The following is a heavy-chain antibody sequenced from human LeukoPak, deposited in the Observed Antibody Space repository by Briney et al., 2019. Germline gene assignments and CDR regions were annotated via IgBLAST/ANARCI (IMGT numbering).Heavy chain of an antibody. CDR2: VRYDGSEK. V-gene: IGHV3-30*02. J-gene: IGHJ6*03. CDR3: AKGSFYCTSSTCPQYYYYMDV. Sequence: PGGSLRLSCAASGFTFTRCGMHWVRQAPGKGLEGVAFVRYDGSEKYYADSVKGRFTISRDDSRNTVFLQMNSLTAEDTAVYYCAKGSFYCTSSTCPQYYYYMDVWGTGTTVIVSS. D-gene: IGHD2/OR15-2a*01. CDR1: GFTFTRCG.